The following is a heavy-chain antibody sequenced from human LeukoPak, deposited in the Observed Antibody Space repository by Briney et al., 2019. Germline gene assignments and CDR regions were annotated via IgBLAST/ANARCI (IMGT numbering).Heavy chain of an antibody. D-gene: IGHD5-18*01. Sequence: SQTLSLTCVISGDSVSSNSAAWNWIRQSPSRGLEWLGRTYYRSKWYNDYAVSVKSRITINPDTSKNQFSLHLNSVTPEDTAVFYCGGYSYGFRPSWGKGTLVTVSS. CDR2: TYYRSKWYN. V-gene: IGHV6-1*01. CDR3: GGYSYGFRPS. CDR1: GDSVSSNSAA. J-gene: IGHJ5*02.